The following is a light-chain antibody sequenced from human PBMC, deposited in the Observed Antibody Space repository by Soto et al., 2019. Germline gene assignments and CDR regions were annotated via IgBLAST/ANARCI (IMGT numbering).Light chain of an antibody. J-gene: IGKJ4*01. Sequence: EIVLTQSPATLSLSPGERAALSCRASQSVSSYLAWYQQKPGQAPRLLIYDASNRTTGIPARFSGSGPGTDFTLTISSLQSEDFAVYYCQQRSSWPLTFGGGTKVDIK. V-gene: IGKV3-11*01. CDR2: DAS. CDR3: QQRSSWPLT. CDR1: QSVSSY.